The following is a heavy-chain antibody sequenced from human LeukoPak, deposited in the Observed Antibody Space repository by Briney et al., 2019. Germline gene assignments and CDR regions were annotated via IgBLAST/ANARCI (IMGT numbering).Heavy chain of an antibody. V-gene: IGHV1-2*02. D-gene: IGHD4-17*01. CDR3: ARDGDYYMRSWFDP. J-gene: IGHJ5*02. CDR1: GYTFTGYY. CDR2: INPNSGGT. Sequence: ASVKVSCKASGYTFTGYYMHWVRQAPGQGLEWMGWINPNSGGTIYAQKFQGRVTMTRDTSISTAYMELSRLRSDDTAVYYCARDGDYYMRSWFDPWGQGTLVTVSS.